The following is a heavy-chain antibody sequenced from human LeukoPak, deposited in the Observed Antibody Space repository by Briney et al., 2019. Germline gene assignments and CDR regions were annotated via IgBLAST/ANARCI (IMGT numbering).Heavy chain of an antibody. V-gene: IGHV4-4*07. CDR3: ARGLWFGDENPPYFDY. CDR2: IYTSGST. J-gene: IGHJ4*02. Sequence: SETLSLTCTLSGGSISSYYWTWIRQPAGKGLEWIGRIYTSGSTNYNPSLKSRVTISVDTSKNQFSLKLSSVTAADTALYYCARGLWFGDENPPYFDYWGQGTLVTVSS. CDR1: GGSISSYY. D-gene: IGHD3-10*01.